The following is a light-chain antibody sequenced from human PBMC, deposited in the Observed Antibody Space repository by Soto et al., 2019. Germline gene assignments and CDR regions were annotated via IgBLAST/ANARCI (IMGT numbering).Light chain of an antibody. CDR1: QSVSSY. CDR2: NAS. J-gene: IGKJ5*01. V-gene: IGKV3-11*01. CDR3: QQRSNWPST. Sequence: EIVLTQSPATLSLSTWERATLSCRASQSVSSYLAWYQQKPGQAPRLLIYNASNRATGIPARFSGSGSGTDFALTISSLEPEDFAGYYCQQRSNWPSTFGQGTRLEIK.